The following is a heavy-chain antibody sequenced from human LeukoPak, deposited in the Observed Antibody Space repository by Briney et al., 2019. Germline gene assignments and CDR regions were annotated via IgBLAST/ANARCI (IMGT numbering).Heavy chain of an antibody. CDR3: ARRAVAGREYFQH. V-gene: IGHV4-59*01. J-gene: IGHJ1*01. CDR1: GGSISSYY. Sequence: SETLSLTCTVSGGSISSYYWSWIRQPPGKGLEWIGYIYYSGSTNYNPSLKSRVTISVDTSKNQFSLKLSSVTAADTAVYYCARRAVAGREYFQHWGQGTLVTVSS. D-gene: IGHD6-13*01. CDR2: IYYSGST.